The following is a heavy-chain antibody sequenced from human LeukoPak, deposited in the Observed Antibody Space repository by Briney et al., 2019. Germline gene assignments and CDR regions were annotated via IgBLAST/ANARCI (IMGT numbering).Heavy chain of an antibody. V-gene: IGHV4-30-4*01. CDR1: GGSISSGDYY. Sequence: SETLSLTCTVSGGSISSGDYYWSWIRQPPGKGLEWIGYIYYSGSTYYNPSLKSRVTISVDTSKNQFSLKLSSVTAADTAVYYCAREGGDGSGYYHDYWGQGTLVTVSS. CDR3: AREGGDGSGYYHDY. J-gene: IGHJ4*02. CDR2: IYYSGST. D-gene: IGHD3-22*01.